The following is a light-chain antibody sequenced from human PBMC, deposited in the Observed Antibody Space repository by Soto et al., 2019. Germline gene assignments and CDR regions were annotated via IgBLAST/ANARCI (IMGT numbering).Light chain of an antibody. Sequence: DIQMTQSPSSLSASVGDSVTITCQASQLISSYLNWYQQKPGKAPKLLIYDASNLKTGVPSRFSGSGSGTYFAFTISSLQPEDIATYHCQQYDNLPLTFGGGTKVEIK. V-gene: IGKV1-33*01. CDR1: QLISSY. CDR2: DAS. J-gene: IGKJ4*01. CDR3: QQYDNLPLT.